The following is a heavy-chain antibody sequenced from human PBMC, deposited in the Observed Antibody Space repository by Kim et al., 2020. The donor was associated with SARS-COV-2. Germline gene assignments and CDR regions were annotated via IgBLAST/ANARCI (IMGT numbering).Heavy chain of an antibody. CDR2: ISSSSSYI. D-gene: IGHD3-3*01. CDR3: ARVVLFWRHDYYYYGMDV. CDR1: GFTFSSYS. Sequence: GGSLRLSCAASGFTFSSYSMNWVRQAPGKGLEWVSSISSSSSYIYYADSVKGRFTISRDNAKNSLYLQMNSLRAEDTAVYYCARVVLFWRHDYYYYGMDVWGQGTTVTVSS. V-gene: IGHV3-21*01. J-gene: IGHJ6*02.